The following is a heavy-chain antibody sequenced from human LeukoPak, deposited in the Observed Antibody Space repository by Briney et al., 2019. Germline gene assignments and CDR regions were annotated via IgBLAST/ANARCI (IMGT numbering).Heavy chain of an antibody. V-gene: IGHV3-21*04. CDR2: ISSSSSYI. CDR1: GFTFSSYS. J-gene: IGHJ4*02. CDR3: ARDVIGRHSGSIDY. D-gene: IGHD1-26*01. Sequence: GGSLRLSCAASGFTFSSYSMNWVRQAPGKGLEWASFISSSSSYIYYADSVKGRFTISRDNAKNSLYLQMNSLRAEDTALYYCARDVIGRHSGSIDYWGQGTLVTVSS.